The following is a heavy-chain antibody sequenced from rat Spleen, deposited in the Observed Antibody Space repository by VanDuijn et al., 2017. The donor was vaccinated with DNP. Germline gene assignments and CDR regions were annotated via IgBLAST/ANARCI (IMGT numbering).Heavy chain of an antibody. CDR2: ISYDGSST. D-gene: IGHD1-2*01. J-gene: IGHJ3*01. CDR1: GFTFSNYD. CDR3: TTANSYGFAY. Sequence: EVQLAESGGGLVRPGRSLKLSCAAPGFTFSNYDLACVRPAPTKGLEWVATISYDGSSTYHRDSVKCRFTISRDNAESSLYLQMDSLRSEDTATYYCTTANSYGFAYWGQGTLVTVSS. V-gene: IGHV5-20*01.